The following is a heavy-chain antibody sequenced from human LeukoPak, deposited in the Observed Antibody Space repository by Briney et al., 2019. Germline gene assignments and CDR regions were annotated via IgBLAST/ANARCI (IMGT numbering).Heavy chain of an antibody. V-gene: IGHV3-33*06. D-gene: IGHD1-26*01. Sequence: GGSLRLSCEASGCSFSSYGMHWVRQATGKGLEWVAVVWYDGSNTYYADSVKGRFTISRDNSKNTSYLQMNSLRAEDTAVYYCAKDHSGSVLDYWGQGTVVTVSS. CDR2: VWYDGSNT. CDR1: GCSFSSYG. J-gene: IGHJ4*02. CDR3: AKDHSGSVLDY.